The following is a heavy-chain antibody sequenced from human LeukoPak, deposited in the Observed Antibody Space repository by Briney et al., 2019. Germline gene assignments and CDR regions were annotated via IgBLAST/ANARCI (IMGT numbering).Heavy chain of an antibody. CDR2: IYSDGTI. CDR1: GFTFSSYS. Sequence: PGGSLRLSCAASGFTFSSYSMNWVRQAPGKGLEWVSVIYSDGTIYYADSVKGRFTISRDNSKNTLYLQMNSLRAEDTAVYYCARGVYGGTAGYWGQGTLVTVSS. CDR3: ARGVYGGTAGY. D-gene: IGHD4-23*01. V-gene: IGHV3-66*01. J-gene: IGHJ4*02.